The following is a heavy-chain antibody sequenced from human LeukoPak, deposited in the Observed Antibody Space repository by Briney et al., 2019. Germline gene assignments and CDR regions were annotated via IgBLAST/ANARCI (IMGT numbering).Heavy chain of an antibody. V-gene: IGHV4-38-2*02. CDR1: GYSISSGYY. Sequence: KPSETLSLTCTVSGYSISSGYYWGWIRQPPGKGLEWIGSIYHSGSTYYNPSLKSRVTISVDTSKNQFSLKLSSVTAADTAVYYCASLLKSHYYDSSGYYYGIDYWGQGTLVTVSS. J-gene: IGHJ4*02. CDR3: ASLLKSHYYDSSGYYYGIDY. D-gene: IGHD3-22*01. CDR2: IYHSGST.